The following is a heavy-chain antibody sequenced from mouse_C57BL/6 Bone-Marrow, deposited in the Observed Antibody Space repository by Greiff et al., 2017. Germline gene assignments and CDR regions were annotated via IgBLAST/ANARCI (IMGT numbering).Heavy chain of an antibody. D-gene: IGHD2-3*01. CDR3: ARRGIYDGHYYAMDY. Sequence: VQGVESGPGLVQPSQSLSITCTVSGFSLTSYGVHWVRQSPGKGLEWLGVIWSGGSTDYNAAFISRLSISKDNSKSQVFFKMNSLQADDTAIYYCARRGIYDGHYYAMDYWGQGTSVTVSS. CDR2: IWSGGST. CDR1: GFSLTSYG. J-gene: IGHJ4*01. V-gene: IGHV2-2*01.